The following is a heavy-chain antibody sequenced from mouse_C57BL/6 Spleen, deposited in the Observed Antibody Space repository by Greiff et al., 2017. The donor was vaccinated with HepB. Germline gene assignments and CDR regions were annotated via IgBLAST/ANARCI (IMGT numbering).Heavy chain of an antibody. CDR3: ATQEWYFDV. J-gene: IGHJ1*03. CDR2: IYPGDGDT. V-gene: IGHV1-82*01. Sequence: QVQLKESGPELVKPGASVKISCKASGYAFSSSWMNWVKQRPGKGLEWIGRIYPGDGDTNYNGKFKGKATLTADKSSSTAYMQLSSLTSEDSAVYFCATQEWYFDVWGTGTTVTVSS. CDR1: GYAFSSSW.